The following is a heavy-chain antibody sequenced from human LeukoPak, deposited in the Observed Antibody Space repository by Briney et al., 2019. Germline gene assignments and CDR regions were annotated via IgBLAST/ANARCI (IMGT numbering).Heavy chain of an antibody. CDR1: GFTVRSYS. J-gene: IGHJ6*03. CDR2: ISSSSSYI. V-gene: IGHV3-21*01. CDR3: ARDRPQQWLVRGQRGYYYYMDV. D-gene: IGHD6-19*01. Sequence: GGSLRLSCAASGFTVRSYSMNWVRQPPGKGLEWVSSISSSSSYIYYADSVKGRFTISRDNAKNSLYLQMNSLRAEDTAVYYCARDRPQQWLVRGQRGYYYYMDVWGKGTTVTISS.